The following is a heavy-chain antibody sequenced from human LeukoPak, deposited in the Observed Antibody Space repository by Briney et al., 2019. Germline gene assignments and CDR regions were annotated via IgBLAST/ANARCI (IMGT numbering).Heavy chain of an antibody. CDR2: IYYSGST. J-gene: IGHJ4*02. CDR3: ARHRAYSSSSPFDY. Sequence: PSETLSLTCTVSGGSISSYYWGWIRQPPGKGLEWIGYIYYSGSTNYNPSLKSRVTISVDTSKNQFSLKLSSVTSADTAVYYCARHRAYSSSSPFDYWGQGTLVTVSS. V-gene: IGHV4-59*01. CDR1: GGSISSYY. D-gene: IGHD6-6*01.